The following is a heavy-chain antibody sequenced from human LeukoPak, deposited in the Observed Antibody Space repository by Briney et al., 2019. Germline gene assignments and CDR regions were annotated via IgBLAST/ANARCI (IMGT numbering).Heavy chain of an antibody. CDR3: ARGASGYYWTY. J-gene: IGHJ4*02. CDR2: ISYDGSNK. V-gene: IGHV3-30*14. D-gene: IGHD3-22*01. CDR1: GFTFSSYA. Sequence: GGPLRLSCAASGFTFSSYAMHWVRQAPGKGLEWVAVISYDGSNKYYADSVKGRFTISRDNFKNTLYLQMNSLRAEDTAVYYCARGASGYYWTYWGQGTLVTVSS.